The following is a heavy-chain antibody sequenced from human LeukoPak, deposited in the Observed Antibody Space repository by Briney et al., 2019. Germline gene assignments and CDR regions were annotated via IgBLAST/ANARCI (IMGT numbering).Heavy chain of an antibody. J-gene: IGHJ4*02. CDR3: AKTFVGHSGSYYFDY. Sequence: GGSLRLSCAASGFTFSSYSMNWVRQAPGKGLEWVSSISSSSSYIYYADSVKGRFTISRDNAKNSLYLQMNSLRAEDTAVYYCAKTFVGHSGSYYFDYWGQGTLVTVSS. D-gene: IGHD1-26*01. CDR1: GFTFSSYS. V-gene: IGHV3-21*04. CDR2: ISSSSSYI.